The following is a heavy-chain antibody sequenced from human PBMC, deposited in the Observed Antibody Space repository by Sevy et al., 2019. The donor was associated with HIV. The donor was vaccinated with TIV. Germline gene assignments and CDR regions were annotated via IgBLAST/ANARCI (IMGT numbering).Heavy chain of an antibody. CDR2: ISGSGGST. V-gene: IGHV3-23*01. D-gene: IGHD6-19*01. CDR1: EFTFSSYA. Sequence: GGSLRLSCAASEFTFSSYAMSWVRQAPGKGLEWVSAISGSGGSTYYADSVKGRFTISRDNSKNTLHLQMNSLRAEDTAVYYCEKARIAEAGDSNPSFDIWGQGTMVTVSS. CDR3: EKARIAEAGDSNPSFDI. J-gene: IGHJ4*02.